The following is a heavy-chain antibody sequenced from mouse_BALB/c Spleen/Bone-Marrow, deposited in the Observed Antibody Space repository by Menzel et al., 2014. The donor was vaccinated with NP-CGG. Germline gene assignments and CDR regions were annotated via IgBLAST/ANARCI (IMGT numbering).Heavy chain of an antibody. V-gene: IGHV1S137*01. J-gene: IGHJ4*01. CDR1: GYTLTDYA. D-gene: IGHD2-1*01. Sequence: VQVVESGAELVRPGVSVKISCKGSGYTLTDYAMHWVKQSHAKSLEWIGVISTYYGDASYNQKFKGKATMTVDKSSSTAYMELARLTSEDSAIYYCASGNYYYAMDYWGQGTSVTVSS. CDR2: ISTYYGDA. CDR3: ASGNYYYAMDY.